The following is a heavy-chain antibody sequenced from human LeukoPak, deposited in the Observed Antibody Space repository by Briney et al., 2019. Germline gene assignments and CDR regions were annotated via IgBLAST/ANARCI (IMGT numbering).Heavy chain of an antibody. J-gene: IGHJ6*02. CDR3: AKSLPGWNYYYGMDV. V-gene: IGHV3-9*01. D-gene: IGHD2-15*01. Sequence: GRSLRLSCAASGFTFDDYAMHWVRQAPGEGLEWVSGISWNSGSIGYADSVKGRFTISRDNAKNSLYLQMNSLRAEDTALYYCAKSLPGWNYYYGMDVWGQGTTVTVSS. CDR1: GFTFDDYA. CDR2: ISWNSGSI.